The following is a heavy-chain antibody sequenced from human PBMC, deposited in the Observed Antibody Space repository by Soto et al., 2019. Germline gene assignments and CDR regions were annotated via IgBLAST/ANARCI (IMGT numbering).Heavy chain of an antibody. V-gene: IGHV4-59*01. J-gene: IGHJ3*01. CDR1: GGSISSYY. D-gene: IGHD6-13*01. CDR3: ANEIADRHDAFDV. CDR2: IYYSGST. Sequence: SETLSLTCTVSGGSISSYYWSWIRQPPGKGLEWIWYIYYSGSTNYNPYLKSRVTISVDTSKNKFSLKLSSVTAADTAVYYCANEIADRHDAFDVWGQGTIDTVSS.